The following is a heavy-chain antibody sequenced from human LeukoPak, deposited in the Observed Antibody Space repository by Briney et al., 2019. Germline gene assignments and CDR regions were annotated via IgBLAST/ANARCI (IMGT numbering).Heavy chain of an antibody. J-gene: IGHJ6*03. Sequence: GESLKISCKGSGYSFTSYWIGWVRQMPGKGLEWMRIIYPGDSGTRYSPSFQGQVTISADKSISTAYLQWSSLKASDTAMYYCARHVGSDFWSGFRAYYYMDVWGKGTTVTVSS. D-gene: IGHD3-3*01. CDR2: IYPGDSGT. CDR1: GYSFTSYW. V-gene: IGHV5-51*01. CDR3: ARHVGSDFWSGFRAYYYMDV.